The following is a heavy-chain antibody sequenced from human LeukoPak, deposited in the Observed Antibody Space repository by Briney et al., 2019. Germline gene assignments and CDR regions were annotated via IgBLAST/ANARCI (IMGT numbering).Heavy chain of an antibody. D-gene: IGHD3-22*01. V-gene: IGHV5-51*01. CDR3: ARRGYYDSSGYPNAFDI. Sequence: GESLKISCKGSEYSFTSYWIAWVRQMPGKGLEWMGIIYPGDSDTRYSPSFQGQVTISADKSISTAYLQWSSLKASDTAMYYCARRGYYDSSGYPNAFDIWGQGTMVTVSS. J-gene: IGHJ3*02. CDR2: IYPGDSDT. CDR1: EYSFTSYW.